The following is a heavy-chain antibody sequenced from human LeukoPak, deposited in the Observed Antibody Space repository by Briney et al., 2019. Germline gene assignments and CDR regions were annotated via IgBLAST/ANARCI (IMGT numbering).Heavy chain of an antibody. CDR3: VRDRYYSLDY. CDR1: GFTFSTYG. D-gene: IGHD3-10*01. CDR2: IKSDGIST. Sequence: GGSLRLSCAASGFTFSTYGMHWVRQAPGKGLVWVSRIKSDGISTIYAGSVKGRFTISRDNAKNTLYLQINSLRAEDTAVYYCVRDRYYSLDYWGQGTLVTVSS. V-gene: IGHV3-74*01. J-gene: IGHJ4*02.